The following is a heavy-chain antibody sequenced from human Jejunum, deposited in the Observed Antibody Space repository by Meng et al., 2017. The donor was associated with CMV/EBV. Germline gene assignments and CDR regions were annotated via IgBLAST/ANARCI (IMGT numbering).Heavy chain of an antibody. CDR2: ISSRSSFV. Sequence: SGLTFSNYSMNWVRQAPGKGLEWVASISSRSSFVYYADSVKGRFTISRDNAKNSLYLQMNSLRADDTAIYYCARDPTNGWYPDYWGQGTRVTVSS. J-gene: IGHJ4*02. V-gene: IGHV3-21*01. D-gene: IGHD6-19*01. CDR3: ARDPTNGWYPDY. CDR1: GLTFSNYS.